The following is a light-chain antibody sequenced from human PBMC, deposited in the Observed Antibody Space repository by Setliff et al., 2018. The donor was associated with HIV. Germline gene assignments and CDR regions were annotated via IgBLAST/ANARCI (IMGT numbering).Light chain of an antibody. V-gene: IGLV2-23*02. CDR2: DVN. CDR1: SSDIGTYNL. Sequence: QSALAQPASVSGSPGQSITISCTGNSSDIGTYNLVSWYQQHSGKAPQLTIFDVNKRPSGVSPRFSGSKSGNTASRTISGLQADDEADYYCCSYAGPSAFDVFGTGTKV. CDR3: CSYAGPSAFDV. J-gene: IGLJ1*01.